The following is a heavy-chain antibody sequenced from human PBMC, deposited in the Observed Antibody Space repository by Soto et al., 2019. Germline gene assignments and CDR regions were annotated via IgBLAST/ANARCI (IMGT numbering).Heavy chain of an antibody. V-gene: IGHV3-30-3*01. D-gene: IGHD1-7*01. CDR3: AREKCRWNYASGSQDYYYYYGMDV. J-gene: IGHJ6*02. CDR1: GFTFSSYA. CDR2: ISYDGSNK. Sequence: PGGSLRLSCAASGFTFSSYAMHWVRQAPGKGLEWVAVISYDGSNKYYADSVKGRFTISRDNSKNTLYMQMNSLRAEDTAVYYCAREKCRWNYASGSQDYYYYYGMDVWGQGTTVTVSS.